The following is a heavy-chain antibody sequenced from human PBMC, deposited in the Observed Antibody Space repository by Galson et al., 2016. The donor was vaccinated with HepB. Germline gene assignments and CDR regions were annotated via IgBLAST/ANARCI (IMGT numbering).Heavy chain of an antibody. CDR1: GFTSSSYS. Sequence: SLRLSCAASGFTSSSYSMRWVRQSPGKGPEYISTISNDGRSRYFVDSVRARFTISRDNSKNTVYLQMSSLRPEDSATYYCLKSGYCGITDCFHAFDIWGQGTMVTVSS. CDR3: LKSGYCGITDCFHAFDI. J-gene: IGHJ3*02. D-gene: IGHD2-2*01. CDR2: ISNDGRSR. V-gene: IGHV3-64D*08.